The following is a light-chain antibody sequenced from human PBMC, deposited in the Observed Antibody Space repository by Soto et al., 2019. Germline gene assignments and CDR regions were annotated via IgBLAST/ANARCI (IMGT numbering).Light chain of an antibody. CDR3: FSYAGSSTYA. V-gene: IGLV2-23*01. Sequence: QSVLTQPASVSGSPGQSITISCTGTSSDVGSYNLVSWYQQHPGKAPKLMIYEGSKRPSGVSNRFSGSKSGNTASLTISGLQAEDEADYYCFSYAGSSTYAFGTGT. CDR1: SSDVGSYNL. J-gene: IGLJ1*01. CDR2: EGS.